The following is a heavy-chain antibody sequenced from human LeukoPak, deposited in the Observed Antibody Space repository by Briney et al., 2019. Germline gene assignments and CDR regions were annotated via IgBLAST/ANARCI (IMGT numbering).Heavy chain of an antibody. J-gene: IGHJ4*02. CDR2: INSSGDYT. V-gene: IGHV3-21*01. D-gene: IGHD2-2*01. CDR1: EFSFSSHS. Sequence: GGSLRLSCAASEFSFSSHSMNWVRQAPGKGLEWVSTINSSGDYTCYADSVKGRFTISRDNAKNSLYLQMNSLRAEDTAVYYCARDPISRGVVVPAAIYWGQGTLVTVSS. CDR3: ARDPISRGVVVPAAIY.